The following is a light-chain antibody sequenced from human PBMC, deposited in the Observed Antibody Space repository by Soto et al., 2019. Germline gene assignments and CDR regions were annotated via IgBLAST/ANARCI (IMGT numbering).Light chain of an antibody. CDR1: SSNIGSKP. J-gene: IGLJ1*01. CDR2: SNN. V-gene: IGLV1-44*01. CDR3: AAWDDSLNVYV. Sequence: QSVLTQPPSASGTPGQRVTISCSGSSSNIGSKPVNWYQQLPGTAPKLLIYSNNQRPSGVPDRFSGSKSGTSASLAISGLQSEDEADYYCAAWDDSLNVYVFATGTQLTVL.